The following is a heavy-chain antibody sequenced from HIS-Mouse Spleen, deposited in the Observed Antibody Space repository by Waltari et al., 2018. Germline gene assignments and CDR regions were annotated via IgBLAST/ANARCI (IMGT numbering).Heavy chain of an antibody. CDR3: AREIPYSSSWYDWYFDL. Sequence: QLQLQESGPGLVKPSETLSLTCTVSGGSISSSSYYWGWIRQPPGKGLEWIGSIYYSGSTYSNPALKSRVTISVDTSKNQFSLKLSSVTAADTAVYYCAREIPYSSSWYDWYFDLWGRGTLVTGSS. V-gene: IGHV4-39*07. CDR2: IYYSGST. CDR1: GGSISSSSYY. J-gene: IGHJ2*01. D-gene: IGHD6-13*01.